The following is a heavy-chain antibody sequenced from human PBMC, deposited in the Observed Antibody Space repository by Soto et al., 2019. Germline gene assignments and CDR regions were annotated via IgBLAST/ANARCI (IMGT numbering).Heavy chain of an antibody. CDR3: ARSYYDSSGYYPHDAFDI. Sequence: QLQLQESGSGLVKPSQTLSLTCAVSGGSISSGGYSWSWIRQPPGKGLEWIGYIYHSGSTYYNPSLKRRVTISVDRSKNQFSLKLSSVTAADTAVYYCARSYYDSSGYYPHDAFDIWGQGTMVTVSS. D-gene: IGHD3-22*01. V-gene: IGHV4-30-2*01. CDR2: IYHSGST. J-gene: IGHJ3*02. CDR1: GGSISSGGYS.